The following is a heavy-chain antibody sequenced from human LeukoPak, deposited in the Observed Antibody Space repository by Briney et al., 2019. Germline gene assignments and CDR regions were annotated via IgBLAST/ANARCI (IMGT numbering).Heavy chain of an antibody. CDR1: GGTFSSYA. V-gene: IGHV1-69*06. Sequence: ASVKVSCKASGGTFSSYAISWVRQAPGQGLEWMGGIIPIFGTANYAQKFQGRVTMTEDTSTDTAYMELSSLRSEDTAVYYCATDLYSSGWGHDAFDIWGQGTMVTVSS. J-gene: IGHJ3*02. D-gene: IGHD6-19*01. CDR2: IIPIFGTA. CDR3: ATDLYSSGWGHDAFDI.